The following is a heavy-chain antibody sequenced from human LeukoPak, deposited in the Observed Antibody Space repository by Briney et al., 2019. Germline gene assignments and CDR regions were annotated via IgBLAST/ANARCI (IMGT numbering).Heavy chain of an antibody. CDR2: IYYSGST. CDR3: ASFSLDVVGAKFDY. D-gene: IGHD1-26*01. V-gene: IGHV4-59*08. Sequence: SETLSLTCTVSGGSISSYYWSWIRQPPGKGLEWIGYIYYSGSTNYNPSLKSRVTISVDTSKNQFSLKLSPVTAADTAVYYCASFSLDVVGAKFDYWGQGTLVTVSS. CDR1: GGSISSYY. J-gene: IGHJ4*02.